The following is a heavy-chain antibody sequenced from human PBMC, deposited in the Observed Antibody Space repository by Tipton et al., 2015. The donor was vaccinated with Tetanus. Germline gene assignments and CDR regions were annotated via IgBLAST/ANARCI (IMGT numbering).Heavy chain of an antibody. CDR3: ASELLIGFGYYYGMDV. CDR2: ISSSSSTI. J-gene: IGHJ6*02. Sequence: SLRLSCAASGFTFSSYSMNWVRQAPGKGLEWVSYISSSSSTIYYADSVKGRFTISRDNAKNSLYLQMNSLRDEDTAVYYCASELLIGFGYYYGMDVWGQGTTVTVSS. CDR1: GFTFSSYS. V-gene: IGHV3-48*02. D-gene: IGHD3-16*01.